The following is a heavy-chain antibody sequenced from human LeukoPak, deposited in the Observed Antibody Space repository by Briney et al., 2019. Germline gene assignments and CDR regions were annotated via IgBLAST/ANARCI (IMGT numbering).Heavy chain of an antibody. CDR1: GGSFSGCY. J-gene: IGHJ4*02. CDR2: INHSGST. CDR3: ARVSPYDYVWGSYRSHFDY. V-gene: IGHV4-34*01. Sequence: SETLSLTCAVYGGSFSGCYWSWIRQPPGKGLEWIGEINHSGSTNYNPSLKSRVTISVDTSKNQFSLKLSSVTAADTAVYYCARVSPYDYVWGSYRSHFDYWGQGTLVTVSS. D-gene: IGHD3-16*02.